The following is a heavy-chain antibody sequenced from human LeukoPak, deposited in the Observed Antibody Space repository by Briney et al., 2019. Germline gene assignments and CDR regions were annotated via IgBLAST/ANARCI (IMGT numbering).Heavy chain of an antibody. V-gene: IGHV3-53*01. Sequence: GGSLRLSCAASGFTVSSNYMNWVRQAPGKGLEWVSVIYSGGSTYYADSVKGRFTISRDNSKNTLSLQMNSLRAEDTAVYYCARRCESSSDYLGWFDRWGQGTLVTVSS. CDR3: ARRCESSSDYLGWFDR. D-gene: IGHD3-22*01. CDR1: GFTVSSNY. CDR2: IYSGGST. J-gene: IGHJ5*02.